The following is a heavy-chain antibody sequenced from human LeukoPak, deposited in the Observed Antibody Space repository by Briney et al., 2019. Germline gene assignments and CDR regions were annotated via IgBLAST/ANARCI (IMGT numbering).Heavy chain of an antibody. CDR2: ISGSGGST. CDR3: AKYSSGWVNDY. Sequence: SGGSLRLSCAASGFTFSSYAMSWVRQAPGKGLEWVSAISGSGGSTYYADSVKGRFTISKDNSKNTLSLQMNSLRAEDTALYYCAKYSSGWVNDYWGQGTLVTVSS. CDR1: GFTFSSYA. V-gene: IGHV3-23*01. J-gene: IGHJ4*02. D-gene: IGHD6-19*01.